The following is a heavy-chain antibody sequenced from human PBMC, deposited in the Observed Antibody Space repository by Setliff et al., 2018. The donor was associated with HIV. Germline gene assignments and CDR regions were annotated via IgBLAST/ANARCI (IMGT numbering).Heavy chain of an antibody. CDR2: INHSGST. D-gene: IGHD6-13*01. Sequence: KPSETLSLTCAVYGGSFSGYHWNWIRQPPGKGLEWIGEINHSGSTNYNPSLKSRVTVSVDTSKNQFSLKLGSVTAADTAVYYCARESPSSSWFYFDFWGQGTLVTVSS. V-gene: IGHV4-34*01. CDR1: GGSFSGYH. CDR3: ARESPSSSWFYFDF. J-gene: IGHJ4*02.